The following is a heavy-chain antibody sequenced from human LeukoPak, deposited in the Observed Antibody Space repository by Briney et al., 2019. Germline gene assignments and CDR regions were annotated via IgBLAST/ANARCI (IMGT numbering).Heavy chain of an antibody. CDR1: GFTFSSYG. CDR3: AKDRYSNYDYFDY. Sequence: GGSLRLSCAASGFTFSSYGMHWVRQAPGKGLEWVAFIRYDGSNKYYADSVKGRFTISRDNCKNTLYLQMNSLRAEDTAVYCCAKDRYSNYDYFDYWGQGTLVTVSS. V-gene: IGHV3-30*02. D-gene: IGHD4-11*01. J-gene: IGHJ4*02. CDR2: IRYDGSNK.